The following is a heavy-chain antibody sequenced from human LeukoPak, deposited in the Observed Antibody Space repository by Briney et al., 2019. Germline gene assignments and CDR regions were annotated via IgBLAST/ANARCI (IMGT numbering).Heavy chain of an antibody. CDR1: GYTFTSHY. D-gene: IGHD2-15*01. CDR2: INPSGGST. Sequence: ASVKVSCKASGYTFTSHYMHWVRQAPGQGLEWMGIINPSGGSTSYAQKFQGRVTMTRDTSTSTVYMELSSLRSEDTAVYYCARVGGYCSGGSCPSPFDYWGQGTLVTVSS. J-gene: IGHJ4*02. V-gene: IGHV1-46*01. CDR3: ARVGGYCSGGSCPSPFDY.